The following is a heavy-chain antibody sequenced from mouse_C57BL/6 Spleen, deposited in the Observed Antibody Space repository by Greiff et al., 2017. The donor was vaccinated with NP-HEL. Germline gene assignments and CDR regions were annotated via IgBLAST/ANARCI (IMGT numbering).Heavy chain of an antibody. CDR2: INPSSGYT. J-gene: IGHJ4*01. CDR3: ANAYYSNPYAMDY. D-gene: IGHD2-5*01. CDR1: GYTFTSYW. Sequence: VQLQQSGAELAKPGASVKLSCKASGYTFTSYWMHWVKQRPGQGLEWIGYINPSSGYTKYNQKFKDKATLTADKSSSTAYMQLSSLTYEDSAVYYCANAYYSNPYAMDYWGQGTSVTVSS. V-gene: IGHV1-7*01.